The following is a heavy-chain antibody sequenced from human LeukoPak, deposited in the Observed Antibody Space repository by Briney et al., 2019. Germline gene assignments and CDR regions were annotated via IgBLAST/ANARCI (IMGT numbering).Heavy chain of an antibody. CDR1: GYTFTSYG. V-gene: IGHV1-18*04. CDR3: ATGEDALTFDY. Sequence: GASVKVSCKASGYTFTSYGISWVRQAPGQGLEWMGWISAYNGNTNYAQKLQGRVTMTTDTSTSTAYMELSSLRSEDTAVYYCATGEDALTFDYWGQGTLVTVSS. CDR2: ISAYNGNT. J-gene: IGHJ4*02.